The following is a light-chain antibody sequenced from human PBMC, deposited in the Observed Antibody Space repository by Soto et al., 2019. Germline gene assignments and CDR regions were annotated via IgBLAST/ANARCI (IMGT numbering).Light chain of an antibody. CDR3: STTAPSRTFN. CDR2: EGS. J-gene: IGLJ1*01. CDR1: SGAVGSYRL. Sequence: QSVLTQPASLSVSPCQSITISRAASSGAVGSYRLVSWYQHHPGKVPKLIIYEGSKRPSGVSNRFSGSEPDNTASLTLSGLQAEDEADYTTSTTAPSRTFNFATGTKVPV. V-gene: IGLV2-23*01.